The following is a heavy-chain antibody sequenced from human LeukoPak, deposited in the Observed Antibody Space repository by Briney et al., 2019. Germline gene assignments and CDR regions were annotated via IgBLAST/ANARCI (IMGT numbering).Heavy chain of an antibody. CDR1: GGSISSYY. CDR2: IYYSGST. CDR3: ARGYSSGWSHYFDY. D-gene: IGHD6-19*01. V-gene: IGHV4-59*07. J-gene: IGHJ4*02. Sequence: SDTLSLTCTVSGGSISSYYWSWIRQPPGKGLEWIGYIYYSGSTNYNPSLKSRVTISVDTSKNQFSLKLSSVTAADTAVYYCARGYSSGWSHYFDYWGQGTLVTVSS.